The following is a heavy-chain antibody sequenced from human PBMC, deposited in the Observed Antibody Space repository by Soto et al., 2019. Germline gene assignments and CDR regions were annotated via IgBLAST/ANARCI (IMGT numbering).Heavy chain of an antibody. CDR3: AREAGWDNWNYGTHYGMDV. CDR1: GYTFTGYY. V-gene: IGHV1-2*04. CDR2: INPNSGGT. Sequence: ASVKVSCKASGYTFTGYYMHWVRQAPGQGLEWMGWINPNSGGTNYAQKFQGWVAMTRDTSISTAYMELSRLRSDDTAVYYCAREAGWDNWNYGTHYGMDVWGQGTTVTVSS. D-gene: IGHD1-7*01. J-gene: IGHJ6*02.